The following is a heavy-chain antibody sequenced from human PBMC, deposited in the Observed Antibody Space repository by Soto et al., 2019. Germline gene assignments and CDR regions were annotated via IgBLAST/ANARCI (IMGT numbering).Heavy chain of an antibody. Sequence: EVQLVESGGGLVQPGGSLRISCTVSGFSFSSYWMSWVRQAPGKGLEWVASIKQDESEKYYVDSVKGPFTISRDNVDDSLFLQMNSLSADDTAVYFCVRDVAFDYVNWGQGTLVTVSS. CDR2: IKQDESEK. CDR1: GFSFSSYW. J-gene: IGHJ4*02. V-gene: IGHV3-7*01. CDR3: VRDVAFDYVN. D-gene: IGHD3-16*01.